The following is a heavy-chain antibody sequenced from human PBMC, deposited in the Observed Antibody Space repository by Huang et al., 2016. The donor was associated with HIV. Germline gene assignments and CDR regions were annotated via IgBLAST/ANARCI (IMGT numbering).Heavy chain of an antibody. CDR1: DFTFSNFA. CDR3: ARDNSWSYFDL. CDR2: ISLNGANE. J-gene: IGHJ4*02. Sequence: QLVESGGGVVLPGRSLRLSCAASDFTFSNFAMHWVRQAAGKGVEWVAVISLNGANEYYADSVKGRFTISRDNSKNVLYLEMNSLRVEDTAVYFCARDNSWSYFDLWGQGTLVTVSS. V-gene: IGHV3-30-3*01.